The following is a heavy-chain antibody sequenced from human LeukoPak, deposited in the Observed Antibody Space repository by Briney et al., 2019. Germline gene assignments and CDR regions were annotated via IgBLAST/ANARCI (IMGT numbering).Heavy chain of an antibody. CDR3: ARTPYVVGATTPFDY. CDR2: IYPGDSDT. CDR1: GYDFATYW. J-gene: IGHJ4*02. Sequence: GESLKISCKCSGYDFATYWIGWVRQMPGKGLEWMGIIYPGDSDTRYSPSFQGQVTISADKSISTAYLQWSSLKASDTAMYYCARTPYVVGATTPFDYWGQGTLVTVSS. D-gene: IGHD1-26*01. V-gene: IGHV5-51*01.